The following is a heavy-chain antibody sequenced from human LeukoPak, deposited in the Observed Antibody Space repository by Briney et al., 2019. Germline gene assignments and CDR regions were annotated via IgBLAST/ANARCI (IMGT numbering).Heavy chain of an antibody. CDR3: AREEATHAFDI. J-gene: IGHJ3*02. Sequence: PSETLSLTCTVSGGSISSYYWSWIRQPPGKGLEWIGYIYYSGSTNYNPSLKSRVTISVDTSKNQFSLKLSSVTAADTAVYYCAREEATHAFDIWGQGTMVTVSS. V-gene: IGHV4-59*12. CDR1: GGSISSYY. CDR2: IYYSGST.